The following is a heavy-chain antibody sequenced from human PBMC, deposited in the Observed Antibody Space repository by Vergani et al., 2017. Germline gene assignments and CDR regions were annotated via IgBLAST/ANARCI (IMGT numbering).Heavy chain of an antibody. CDR3: TTLPWVGELLHYYYYMDV. V-gene: IGHV3-73*01. D-gene: IGHD3-10*01. CDR1: GFTFSGSA. J-gene: IGHJ6*03. Sequence: EVQLVESGGGLVQPGGSLKLSCAASGFTFSGSAMHWVRQASGKGLEWVGRIRSKANSYATAYAASVKGRFTISRDDSKNTAYLQMNSLKTEDTAVYYCTTLPWVGELLHYYYYMDVWGKGTTVTVSS. CDR2: IRSKANSYAT.